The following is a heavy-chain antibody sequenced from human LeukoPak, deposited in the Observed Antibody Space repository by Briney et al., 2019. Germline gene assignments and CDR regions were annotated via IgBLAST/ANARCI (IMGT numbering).Heavy chain of an antibody. Sequence: GASVKVSCKASGYPFTDYGIGWVRQAPGQGPEWMGCISAYNGNTNYAQKIQGRVTMTTDPSTSTVYMELKSLRSDDTAVYYCARRFKQDVLGTTMGWFDPWGQGTLITVSS. J-gene: IGHJ5*02. CDR1: GYPFTDYG. V-gene: IGHV1-18*01. CDR3: ARRFKQDVLGTTMGWFDP. D-gene: IGHD1-26*01. CDR2: ISAYNGNT.